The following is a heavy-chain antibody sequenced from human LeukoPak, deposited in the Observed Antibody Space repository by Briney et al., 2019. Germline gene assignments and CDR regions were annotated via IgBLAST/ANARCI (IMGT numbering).Heavy chain of an antibody. CDR1: GFTFSSYW. J-gene: IGHJ6*04. D-gene: IGHD3-9*01. V-gene: IGHV3-7*01. Sequence: GGSLRLSCAASGFTFSSYWLSWVRQAPGKGLEWVANIKQDGSEKYYVDSVKGRFTISRDNAKNSLHLQMNSLRAEDTAVYYCARLRYRAPVDVWGKGTTVTVSS. CDR3: ARLRYRAPVDV. CDR2: IKQDGSEK.